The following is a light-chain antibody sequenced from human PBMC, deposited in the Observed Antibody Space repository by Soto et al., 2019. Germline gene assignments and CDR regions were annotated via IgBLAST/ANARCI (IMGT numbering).Light chain of an antibody. CDR3: QQYDNYPVT. Sequence: DIQMTQSPSTLSASVGDRVTISCRASQSVGSWLAWYQQKPGKAPKFLIYDASTLESGVPSRFSGSGSGTEFTLAISSLQPDDFTTYYCQQYDNYPVTFGGGAEMEI. CDR2: DAS. J-gene: IGKJ4*01. CDR1: QSVGSW. V-gene: IGKV1-5*01.